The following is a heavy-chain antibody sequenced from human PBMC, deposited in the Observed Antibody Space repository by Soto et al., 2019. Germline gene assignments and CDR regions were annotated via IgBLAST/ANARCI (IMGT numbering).Heavy chain of an antibody. CDR1: GFTFSDYY. Sequence: GGSLRLSCAASGFTFSDYYMSWIRQAPGKGLEWVSYISSSGSTIYYADSVKGRFTISRDNAKNSLYLQMNSLRAEDTAVYYCARDLAGVAADDAFDIWGQGTMVTVSS. CDR2: ISSSGSTI. J-gene: IGHJ3*02. CDR3: ARDLAGVAADDAFDI. V-gene: IGHV3-11*01. D-gene: IGHD3-3*01.